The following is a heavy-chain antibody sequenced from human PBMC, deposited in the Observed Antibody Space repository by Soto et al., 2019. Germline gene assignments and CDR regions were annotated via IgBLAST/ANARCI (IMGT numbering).Heavy chain of an antibody. Sequence: QVQLQESGPGLVKPSGTLSLTCAVSGGSVSSSNWWSWVRQSPGKGLEWMGEIYHSGSAHYNPSLKSRATISLDKSKNQFSLRLTSVTAADTAVYYCARVPGVVVSADDSSDICGPGTRVIVSS. J-gene: IGHJ3*02. CDR3: ARVPGVVVSADDSSDI. V-gene: IGHV4-4*02. CDR2: IYHSGSA. CDR1: GGSVSSSNW. D-gene: IGHD2-21*02.